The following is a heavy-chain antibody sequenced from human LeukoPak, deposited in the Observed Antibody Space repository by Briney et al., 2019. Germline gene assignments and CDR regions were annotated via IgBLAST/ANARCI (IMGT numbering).Heavy chain of an antibody. D-gene: IGHD6-19*01. CDR3: ARGAVADPNWFDP. V-gene: IGHV1-69*04. CDR1: GGTFSNYA. Sequence: ASVKVSCKASGGTFSNYAISWVRQAPGQGLEWMGRIIPILGIANYAQKFQGRVTITADKSTSTAYMELSSLRSEDTAVYYCARGAVADPNWFDPWGQGTLVTVSS. J-gene: IGHJ5*02. CDR2: IIPILGIA.